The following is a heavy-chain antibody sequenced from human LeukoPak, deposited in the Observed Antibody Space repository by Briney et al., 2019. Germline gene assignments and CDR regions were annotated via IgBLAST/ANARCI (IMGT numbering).Heavy chain of an antibody. J-gene: IGHJ3*02. D-gene: IGHD6-13*01. CDR2: IIPIFGTA. CDR3: ARDREQQLVLASGAFDI. V-gene: IGHV1-69*06. Sequence: SVKVSCKASGGTFSSHAISWVRQAPGQGLEWMGGIIPIFGTANYAQKFQGRVTITADKSTSTAYMELSSLRSDDTAVYYCARDREQQLVLASGAFDIWGQGTMVTVSS. CDR1: GGTFSSHA.